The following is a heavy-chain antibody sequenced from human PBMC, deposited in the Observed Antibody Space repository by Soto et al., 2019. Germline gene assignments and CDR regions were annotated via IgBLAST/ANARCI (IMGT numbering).Heavy chain of an antibody. CDR3: AKGVTTAIYYYYCRDV. Sequence: QVQLVESGGGVVQPGRSLRLSCAASGVTFSSYGMHWVRQAPGKWLEWVAVISYDGSNKYYADSGKGRFTISRDNSKTTLYLQMNSRRAEDKAVYYCAKGVTTAIYYYYCRDVYSQGTTVTV. D-gene: IGHD4-17*01. CDR2: ISYDGSNK. J-gene: IGHJ6*02. CDR1: GVTFSSYG. V-gene: IGHV3-30*18.